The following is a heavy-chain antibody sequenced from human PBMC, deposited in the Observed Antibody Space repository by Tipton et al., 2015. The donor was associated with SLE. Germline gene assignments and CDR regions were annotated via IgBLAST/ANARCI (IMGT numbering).Heavy chain of an antibody. CDR2: INHSGST. Sequence: TLSLTCTVSGGSISSSSYYWSWIRQPPGKGLEWIGEINHSGSTNYNPSLKSRVTISADTSKNQFSLKLSSVTAADTAVYYCARHLDGTYGSHAFDIWGQGTMVTVSS. V-gene: IGHV4-39*01. J-gene: IGHJ3*02. CDR3: ARHLDGTYGSHAFDI. CDR1: GGSISSSSYY. D-gene: IGHD1-26*01.